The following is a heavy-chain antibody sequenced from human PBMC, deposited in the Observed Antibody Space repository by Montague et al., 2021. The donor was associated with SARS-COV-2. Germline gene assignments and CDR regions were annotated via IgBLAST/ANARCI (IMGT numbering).Heavy chain of an antibody. CDR2: INHSGST. D-gene: IGHD6-6*01. Sequence: SQTLSLICAVYGGSFSGYYWSWIRQPPGKGLEWIREINHSGSTNYSPSLKSRVTISMDTSKNQFSLKLSSVTAADTAVYYCARGVRQLGVRYYYYYIDVWDKGTTVTVSS. V-gene: IGHV4-34*01. CDR3: ARGVRQLGVRYYYYYIDV. CDR1: GGSFSGYY. J-gene: IGHJ6*03.